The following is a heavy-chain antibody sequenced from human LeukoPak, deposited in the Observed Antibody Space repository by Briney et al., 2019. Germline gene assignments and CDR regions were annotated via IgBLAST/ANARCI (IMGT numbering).Heavy chain of an antibody. CDR3: ARTRDDTSGYLSIDY. Sequence: PSETLSLTCAVSGGSISSGGYSWSWIRQPPGKGLEWIGYIYHSGSTYYNPSLKSRVTISIHTSKKQFSLKLTSVTAADTALYYCARTRDDTSGYLSIDYWGQGTLVTVSS. D-gene: IGHD3-22*01. J-gene: IGHJ4*02. CDR2: IYHSGST. CDR1: GGSISSGGYS. V-gene: IGHV4-30-2*02.